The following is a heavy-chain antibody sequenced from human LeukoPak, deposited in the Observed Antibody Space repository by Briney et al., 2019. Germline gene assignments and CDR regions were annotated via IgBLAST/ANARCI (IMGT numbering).Heavy chain of an antibody. J-gene: IGHJ4*02. CDR1: GFTVSSNF. Sequence: GGSLRLSCAASGFTVSSNFMSWVRQAPGQGLEWVSVIYSGGSTYYADSVKGRFTISRDNSKNTLYLQMNSLRVEDTAVYYCALGLVTDYWGQGTLVTVSS. CDR2: IYSGGST. V-gene: IGHV3-66*01. CDR3: ALGLVTDY. D-gene: IGHD3-9*01.